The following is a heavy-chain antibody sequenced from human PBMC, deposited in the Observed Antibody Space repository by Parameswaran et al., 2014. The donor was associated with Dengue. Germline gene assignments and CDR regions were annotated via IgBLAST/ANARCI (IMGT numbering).Heavy chain of an antibody. CDR2: INPKSGGT. CDR1: GYTFTNYY. Sequence: ASREGLLKTSGYTFTNYYVHWVRQAPGQGLEWMGWINPKSGGTILAQKFQGRVTMSSDTSITTAYIQVSSLRSDDTAMYYCARGGELQFLGAPDYWGQGTLVTSPQ. V-gene: IGHV1-2*02. J-gene: IGHJ4*02. CDR3: ARGGELQFLGAPDY. D-gene: IGHD3-3*01.